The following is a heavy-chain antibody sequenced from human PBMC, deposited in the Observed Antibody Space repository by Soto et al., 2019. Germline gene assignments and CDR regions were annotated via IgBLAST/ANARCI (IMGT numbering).Heavy chain of an antibody. D-gene: IGHD3-3*01. CDR1: GFMFTSSA. V-gene: IGHV1-58*01. CDR3: AAGPVLRFLMWLPAYFDY. CDR2: LVVGSGNT. J-gene: IGHJ4*02. Sequence: QMQVVQSGPEVKKPGTSVKVSCKTSGFMFTSSAVQWVRQARGQRLEWIGWLVVGSGNTHYAQHFQERVTLTRDMSTGTAYMELSSLRSEDTAVYYCAAGPVLRFLMWLPAYFDYWGQGTLVTFSS.